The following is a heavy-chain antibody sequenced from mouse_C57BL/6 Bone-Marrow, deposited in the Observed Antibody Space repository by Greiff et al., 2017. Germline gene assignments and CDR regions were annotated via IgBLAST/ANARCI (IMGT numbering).Heavy chain of an antibody. CDR3: ARSPPGYYEPV. CDR2: IYPRSGNT. CDR1: GYTFTSYG. D-gene: IGHD2-4*01. V-gene: IGHV1-81*01. Sequence: VMLVESGAELARPGASVKLSCKASGYTFTSYGISWVKQRTGQGLEWIGEIYPRSGNTYYNEKFKGKATLTADKSSSTAYMELRSLTSEDSAVYFCARSPPGYYEPVWGQGTTLTVSS. J-gene: IGHJ2*01.